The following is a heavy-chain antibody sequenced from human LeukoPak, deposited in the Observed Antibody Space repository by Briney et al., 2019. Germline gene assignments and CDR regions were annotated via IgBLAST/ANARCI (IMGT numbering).Heavy chain of an antibody. CDR1: GFTFSGYG. J-gene: IGHJ4*02. V-gene: IGHV3-30*03. Sequence: GRSLRLSCTASGFTFSGYGMHWVRQAPGMGLEWVAIISYDGSNTFYGDSVKGRFTISRDNSKKTLYLQMNSLRTEDTADYYCARDQTAVTGVWGTIDYWGQGTLVTVSS. D-gene: IGHD2-8*02. CDR3: ARDQTAVTGVWGTIDY. CDR2: ISYDGSNT.